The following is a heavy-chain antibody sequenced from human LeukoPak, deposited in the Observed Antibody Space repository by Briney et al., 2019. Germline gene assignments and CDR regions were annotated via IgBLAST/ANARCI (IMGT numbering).Heavy chain of an antibody. J-gene: IGHJ6*03. Sequence: SVKVSCKASGGTFSSYAISWVRQAPGQGLEWMGGIIPIFGTANYAQKFQGRVTIITDESTSTAYMELSSLRSEDTAVYYCAKSPGGYYYYYMDVWGKGTTVTVSS. V-gene: IGHV1-69*05. CDR1: GGTFSSYA. CDR2: IIPIFGTA. CDR3: AKSPGGYYYYYMDV. D-gene: IGHD2-2*01.